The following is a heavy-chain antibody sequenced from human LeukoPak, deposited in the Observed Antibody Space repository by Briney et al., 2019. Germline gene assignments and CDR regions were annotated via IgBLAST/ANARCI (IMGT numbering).Heavy chain of an antibody. CDR1: GFTFSSSV. V-gene: IGHV3-21*01. J-gene: IGHJ6*03. Sequence: XGSLRLSCAASGFTFSSSVMSWVRQAPGKGLEWVSSITSSSSYIYYADSVKGRFTISRDNAKSSLYLQMNSLGAEDAAVYYCATNYYYYYMDVWGKGTTVTVSS. CDR2: ITSSSSYI. CDR3: ATNYYYYYMDV.